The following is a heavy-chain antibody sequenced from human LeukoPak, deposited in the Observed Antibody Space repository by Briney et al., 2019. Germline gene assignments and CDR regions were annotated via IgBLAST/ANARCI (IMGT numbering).Heavy chain of an antibody. J-gene: IGHJ4*02. CDR2: IHYSGAT. CDR3: ATKPNGDYYFDY. Sequence: SQTLSLTCTVSGGSISSSDYYWNWIRQPPGMGLEWIGYIHYSGATYYNPSLKGRVTLSVDTSKNQFSLRLSSVTAADTAVYYCATKPNGDYYFDYWGQGTLVTVSS. CDR1: GGSISSSDYY. D-gene: IGHD4-17*01. V-gene: IGHV4-30-4*01.